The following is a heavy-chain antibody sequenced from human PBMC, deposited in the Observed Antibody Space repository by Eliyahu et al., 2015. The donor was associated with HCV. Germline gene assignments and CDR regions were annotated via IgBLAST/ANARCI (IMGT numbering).Heavy chain of an antibody. Sequence: EVQLVESGGGLVKPGGSLRLSCAASGFTFSXAWXSWVRQAPGKGLEWVGRIKSKTDGGTTDYAAPVKGRFTISRDDSKNTLYLQMNSLKTEDTAVYYCTTEDTMVRGPQSPFDYWGQGTLVTVSS. CDR3: TTEDTMVRGPQSPFDY. CDR2: IKSKTDGGTT. V-gene: IGHV3-15*01. J-gene: IGHJ4*02. D-gene: IGHD3-10*01. CDR1: GFTFSXAW.